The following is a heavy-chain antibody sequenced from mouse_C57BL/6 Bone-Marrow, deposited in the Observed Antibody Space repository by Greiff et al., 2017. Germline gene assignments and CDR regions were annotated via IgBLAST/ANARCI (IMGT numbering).Heavy chain of an antibody. V-gene: IGHV1-55*01. D-gene: IGHD2-10*01. CDR2: IYPGSGST. CDR3: ARGPYYEYFDV. Sequence: QVQLQQPGAELVKPGASVKMSCKASGYTFTSYWITWVKQRPGQGLEWIGDIYPGSGSTNYNEKFKSKDTLTVDPSSSTAYMQLSSLTSEDSAVYYCARGPYYEYFDVWGTGTTVTVSS. CDR1: GYTFTSYW. J-gene: IGHJ1*03.